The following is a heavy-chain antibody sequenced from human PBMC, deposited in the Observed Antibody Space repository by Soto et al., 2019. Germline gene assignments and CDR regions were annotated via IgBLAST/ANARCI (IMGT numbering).Heavy chain of an antibody. CDR2: INHSGST. CDR3: ARGIRRHYDILTGYYANDY. J-gene: IGHJ4*02. Sequence: QVQLQQWGAGLLKPSETLSLTCAVYGGSFSGYYWSWIRQPPGKGLEWIGEINHSGSTNYNPSLKSRVTISVDTSKNQFSLKLSSVTAADTAVYYGARGIRRHYDILTGYYANDYWGQGTLVTVSS. D-gene: IGHD3-9*01. CDR1: GGSFSGYY. V-gene: IGHV4-34*01.